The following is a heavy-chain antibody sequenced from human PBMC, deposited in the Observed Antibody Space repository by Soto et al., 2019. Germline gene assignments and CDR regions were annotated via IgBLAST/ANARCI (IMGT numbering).Heavy chain of an antibody. CDR2: INPSGGST. D-gene: IGHD3-22*01. V-gene: IGHV1-46*01. CDR3: ARDGGGYYDSSGSPDNWFDP. CDR1: GYTFTSYY. Sequence: ASVKVSCKASGYTFTSYYMHWVRQAPGQGLEWMGIINPSGGSTSYAQKFQGRVTMTRDTSTSTVYMELSSLRSEDTAVYYCARDGGGYYDSSGSPDNWFDPWGQGTLVTVSS. J-gene: IGHJ5*02.